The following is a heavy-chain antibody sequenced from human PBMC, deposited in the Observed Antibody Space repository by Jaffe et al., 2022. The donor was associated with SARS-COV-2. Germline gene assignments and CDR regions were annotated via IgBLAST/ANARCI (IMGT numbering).Heavy chain of an antibody. CDR3: ARVGDFDGDYVRYDY. D-gene: IGHD4-17*01. CDR1: GFTFSAYW. CDR2: IKSDGSST. J-gene: IGHJ4*02. Sequence: EVQLVESGGTLVQPGGSLRLSCAASGFTFSAYWMHWVRQAPGKGLVWVSRIKSDGSSTTYADSVKGRFTISRDNAKNTLFLQMNSLRGEDTAVYYCARVGDFDGDYVRYDYWGQGTLVTVSS. V-gene: IGHV3-74*01.